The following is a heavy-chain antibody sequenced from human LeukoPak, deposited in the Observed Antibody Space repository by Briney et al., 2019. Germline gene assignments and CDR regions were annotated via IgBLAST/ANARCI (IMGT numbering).Heavy chain of an antibody. CDR3: AISSGGSCYQ. D-gene: IGHD2-15*01. V-gene: IGHV3-21*01. CDR1: GFSFSSYS. Sequence: GGSLRLSCADSGFSFSSYSMNWVRQAPGKGLEWVSSISSSSNYIYYAGSVRGRFTISRDNAKNSLYLQMSSLRAEDTAVYYCAISSGGSCYQWGQGTLVTVSS. J-gene: IGHJ4*02. CDR2: ISSSSNYI.